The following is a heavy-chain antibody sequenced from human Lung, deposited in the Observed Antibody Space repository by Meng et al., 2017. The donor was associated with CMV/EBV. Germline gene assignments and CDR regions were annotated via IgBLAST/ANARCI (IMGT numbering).Heavy chain of an antibody. Sequence: SVNVSCKASGGTFSSYAISWVRQAPGQGLEWMGGIIPIFGTANYAQKFQGRVTITTDESTSTAYMELSGLRSEDTAVYYCAREGGGSSTSCYYYYGMDVWGQGTTVTVSS. CDR1: GGTFSSYA. V-gene: IGHV1-69*05. CDR2: IIPIFGTA. D-gene: IGHD2-2*01. J-gene: IGHJ6*02. CDR3: AREGGGSSTSCYYYYGMDV.